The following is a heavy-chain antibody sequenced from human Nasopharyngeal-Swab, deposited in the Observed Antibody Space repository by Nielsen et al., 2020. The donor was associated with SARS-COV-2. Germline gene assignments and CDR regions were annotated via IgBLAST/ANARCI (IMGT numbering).Heavy chain of an antibody. CDR3: ARGAYYYGMDV. CDR2: ISSSGSTI. J-gene: IGHJ6*02. Sequence: GESLKISCAASGFTFSDYYMSWIRQAPGKGLEWVSYISSSGSTIYYADSVKGRFTISRDNAKNSLYLQMNSLRAEDAAVYYCARGAYYYGMDVWGQGTTVTVSS. V-gene: IGHV3-11*01. CDR1: GFTFSDYY.